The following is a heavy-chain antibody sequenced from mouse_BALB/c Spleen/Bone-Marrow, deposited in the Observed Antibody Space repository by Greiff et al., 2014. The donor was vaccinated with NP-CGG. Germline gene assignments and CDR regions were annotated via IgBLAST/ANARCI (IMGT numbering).Heavy chain of an antibody. Sequence: QVQLKQSGAELVKPWASVKLFCKAFGYTFTRYWVHWGKQRPGQGLGWVGEINPSNGRTNYNEKFKSKATRTVDKSAGTAYMQLSSLTSEDSAVYYGARRATTVVATDYWGQGTTHTVSS. J-gene: IGHJ2*01. CDR2: INPSNGRT. D-gene: IGHD1-1*01. V-gene: IGHV1S81*02. CDR1: GYTFTRYW. CDR3: ARRATTVVATDY.